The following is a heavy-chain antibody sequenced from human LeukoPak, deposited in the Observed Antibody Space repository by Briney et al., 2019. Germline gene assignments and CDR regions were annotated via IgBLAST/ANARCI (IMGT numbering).Heavy chain of an antibody. V-gene: IGHV4-38-2*02. J-gene: IGHJ4*02. D-gene: IGHD2-15*01. Sequence: AETLSLTCTVSGYSISSGCYWCWIQHPPGKRLEWIGSSYHSGSTYYQHSLKSRVTISIDTSKNQFSLKLSSVSADDTAVYYCARDADIGYCSGGSCPLDYWGQGTLVTVSS. CDR2: SYHSGST. CDR3: ARDADIGYCSGGSCPLDY. CDR1: GYSISSGCY.